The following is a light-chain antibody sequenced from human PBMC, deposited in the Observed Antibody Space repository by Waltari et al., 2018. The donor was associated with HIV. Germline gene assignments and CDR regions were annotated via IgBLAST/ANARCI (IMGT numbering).Light chain of an antibody. CDR2: GAS. CDR3: QQYNNWAPLT. Sequence: IVMTQSPATLSVSPGERATLSCRASQSVSSNLAWYQQKPGQAPRLLIYGASTRATGIPARVSGSGSGTECTLTISSLQSEDFAVYYCQQYNNWAPLTFGGGTKVEIK. CDR1: QSVSSN. J-gene: IGKJ4*01. V-gene: IGKV3-15*01.